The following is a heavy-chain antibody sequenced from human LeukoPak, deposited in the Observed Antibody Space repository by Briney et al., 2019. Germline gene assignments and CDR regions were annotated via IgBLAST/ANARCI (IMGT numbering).Heavy chain of an antibody. D-gene: IGHD4-17*01. V-gene: IGHV3-11*01. CDR2: ISSSGSTI. CDR3: ARFRLTVTTYAHLDY. CDR1: GFTFSDYY. Sequence: KPGGSLRLSCAASGFTFSDYYMSWIRQAPGKGLEWVSYISSSGSTIDYADSVKGRFTISRDNAKNSLYLQMNSLRAEDTVVYYCARFRLTVTTYAHLDYWGQGTLVTVSS. J-gene: IGHJ4*02.